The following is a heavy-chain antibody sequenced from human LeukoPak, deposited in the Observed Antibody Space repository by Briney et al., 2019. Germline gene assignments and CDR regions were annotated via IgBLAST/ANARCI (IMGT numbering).Heavy chain of an antibody. CDR3: VGGSGWLPDY. Sequence: PGGSLRLSCAASGFTFSSYEMNWVRQAPGKGLEWVSYISSSGSTIYYADSVKGRFTISRDNAENSLYLQMNSLRVEDTAVYYCVGGSGWLPDYWGQGTLVTVSS. V-gene: IGHV3-48*03. J-gene: IGHJ4*02. D-gene: IGHD6-19*01. CDR2: ISSSGSTI. CDR1: GFTFSSYE.